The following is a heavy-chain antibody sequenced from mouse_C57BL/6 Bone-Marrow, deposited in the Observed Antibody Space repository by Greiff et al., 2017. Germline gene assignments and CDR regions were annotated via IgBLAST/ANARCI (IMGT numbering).Heavy chain of an antibody. D-gene: IGHD1-1*01. CDR2: ISYDGSN. V-gene: IGHV3-6*01. J-gene: IGHJ1*03. CDR3: ASPDYYGSSYWYFDV. Sequence: ESGPGLVKPSQFLSLTCSVTGYSITSGYYWNWIRQFPGNKLEWMGYISYDGSNNYNPSLTNRISITRDTSTNQFFLKLNSVTTEDTATYYCASPDYYGSSYWYFDVWGTGTTVTVSS. CDR1: GYSITSGYY.